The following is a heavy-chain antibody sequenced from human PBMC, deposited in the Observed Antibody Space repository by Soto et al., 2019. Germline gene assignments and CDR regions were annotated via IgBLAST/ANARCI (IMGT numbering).Heavy chain of an antibody. D-gene: IGHD3-10*01. J-gene: IGHJ4*02. CDR2: ISAYNGNT. CDR3: ARDSDLDRYGSGSYRLPY. CDR1: GYTFTSYG. V-gene: IGHV1-18*01. Sequence: ASVKVSCKASGYTFTSYGISWVRQAPGQGLEWMGWISAYNGNTNYAQKLQGRVTMTTDTSTSTAYMELRSLRSDDTAVYYCARDSDLDRYGSGSYRLPYWGQGTLVTVS.